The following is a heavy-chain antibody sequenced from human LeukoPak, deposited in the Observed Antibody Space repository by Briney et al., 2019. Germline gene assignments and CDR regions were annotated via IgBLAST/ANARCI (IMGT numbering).Heavy chain of an antibody. J-gene: IGHJ5*02. D-gene: IGHD2-15*01. V-gene: IGHV1-18*01. CDR2: ISAYNGNT. CDR1: GYTFTSYG. Sequence: ASVKVSCKASGYTFTSYGISWVRQAPGQGLEWMGWISAYNGNTNYAQKLQGRVTMTTDTSTSTAYMELRSLRSDDTAVYYCARVRHSVVVVAATPELRKDRWFDPWGQGTLVTVSS. CDR3: ARVRHSVVVVAATPELRKDRWFDP.